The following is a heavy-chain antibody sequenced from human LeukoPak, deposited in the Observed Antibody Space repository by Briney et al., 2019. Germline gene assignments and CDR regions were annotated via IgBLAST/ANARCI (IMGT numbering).Heavy chain of an antibody. D-gene: IGHD3-10*01. CDR3: ARDWVWFGDIKIRDAFDI. CDR1: GYTFTSYG. J-gene: IGHJ3*02. CDR2: ISAYNGNT. V-gene: IGHV1-18*01. Sequence: ASVKVSCKASGYTFTSYGISWVRQAPGQGLEWMGWISAYNGNTNYAQKLQGRVTMITDTSTSTAYMELRSLRSDDTAVYYCARDWVWFGDIKIRDAFDIWGQGTMVTVSS.